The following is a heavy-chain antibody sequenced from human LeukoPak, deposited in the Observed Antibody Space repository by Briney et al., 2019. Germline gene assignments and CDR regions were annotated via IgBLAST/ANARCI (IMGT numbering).Heavy chain of an antibody. CDR2: ISWNSGSI. CDR1: GFTFDDYA. CDR3: ATSYSSGWYFFDY. J-gene: IGHJ4*02. Sequence: GRSLRLSCAASGFTFDDYAMHWVRQAPGKGLEWVSGISWNSGSIGYADSVKGRFTISRDNAKNSLYLQMNSLRAEDTALYYCATSYSSGWYFFDYWGQGTLVTVSS. D-gene: IGHD6-19*01. V-gene: IGHV3-9*01.